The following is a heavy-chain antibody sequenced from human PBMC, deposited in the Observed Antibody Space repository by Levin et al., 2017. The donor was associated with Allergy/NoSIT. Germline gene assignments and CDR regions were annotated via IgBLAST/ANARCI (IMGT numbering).Heavy chain of an antibody. CDR2: INLDGSEK. D-gene: IGHD3-10*01. J-gene: IGHJ6*02. CDR1: GFRFSSYW. CDR3: ARGGLGPYGMDV. Sequence: GGSLRLSCAASGFRFSSYWMTWVRQAPGKGLEWVANINLDGSEKYYEDSVKGRFTISRDNAKNSVYLQMNSLRAEDTAVYYCARGGLGPYGMDVWGQGTTVTVSS. V-gene: IGHV3-7*04.